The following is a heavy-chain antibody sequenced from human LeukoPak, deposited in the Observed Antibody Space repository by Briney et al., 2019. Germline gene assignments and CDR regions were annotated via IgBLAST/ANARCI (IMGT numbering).Heavy chain of an antibody. V-gene: IGHV1-18*01. CDR2: ISAYNGNT. CDR1: GYTFTSYG. D-gene: IGHD3-9*01. CDR3: AREPLYDILTGYYDY. Sequence: ASVKVSCKASGYTFTSYGISWVRQAPGQGLEWMGWISAYNGNTNYAQKLQGRVTMTTDTSTSTAYMELRSLRSDDTAVYYCAREPLYDILTGYYDYWGQGTLVTVSS. J-gene: IGHJ4*02.